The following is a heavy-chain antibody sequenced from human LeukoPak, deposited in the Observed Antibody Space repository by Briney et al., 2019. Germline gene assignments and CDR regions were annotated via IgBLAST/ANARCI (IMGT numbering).Heavy chain of an antibody. CDR3: AGAVAGYYFDY. D-gene: IGHD6-19*01. Sequence: SETLSLTCAVSGYSISSGYYWGWIRRPPGKGLEWIGSIYHSGSTYYNPPPKSRVTISVDTSKNQFSLKLSSVTAADTAVYYCAGAVAGYYFDYWGQGTLVTVSS. V-gene: IGHV4-38-2*01. J-gene: IGHJ4*02. CDR1: GYSISSGYY. CDR2: IYHSGST.